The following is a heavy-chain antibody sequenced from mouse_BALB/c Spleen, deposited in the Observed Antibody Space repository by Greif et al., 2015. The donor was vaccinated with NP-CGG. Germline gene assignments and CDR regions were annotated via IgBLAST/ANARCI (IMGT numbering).Heavy chain of an antibody. J-gene: IGHJ3*01. CDR1: GYTFTSYT. D-gene: IGHD2-14*01. V-gene: IGHV1-4*01. CDR2: INPSSGYT. Sequence: VQLVESGAELARPGASVKMSCKASGYTFTSYTMHWVKQRPGQGLEWIGYINPSSGYTNYNQKFKDKATLTADKSSSTAYMQLSSLTSEDSAVYYCARKGYYRYIAYWGQGTLVTVSA. CDR3: ARKGYYRYIAY.